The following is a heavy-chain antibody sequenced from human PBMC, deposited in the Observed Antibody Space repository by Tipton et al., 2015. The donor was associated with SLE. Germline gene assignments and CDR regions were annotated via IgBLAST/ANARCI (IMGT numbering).Heavy chain of an antibody. CDR3: ARDEQNLVGERAYDAFDI. Sequence: TLSLTCAVYGGSFSGYYWSWIRQPPGKGLEWIGEINHSGSTNYNPSLKSRVTISVDTSKNQFSLKLSSVTAADTAVYYCARDEQNLVGERAYDAFDIWGQGTMVTVSS. V-gene: IGHV4-34*01. CDR2: INHSGST. D-gene: IGHD1-26*01. J-gene: IGHJ3*02. CDR1: GGSFSGYY.